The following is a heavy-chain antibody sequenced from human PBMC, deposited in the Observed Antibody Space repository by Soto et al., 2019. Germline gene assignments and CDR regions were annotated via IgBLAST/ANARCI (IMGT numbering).Heavy chain of an antibody. CDR3: ARDLSWGSNWYYYMDV. CDR1: GFIISDCA. V-gene: IGHV3-48*01. J-gene: IGHJ6*03. D-gene: IGHD1-1*01. CDR2: ISSSSSVI. Sequence: DVQLVESGGGLVQPGGSLRLSCATSGFIISDCAMNWVRQAPGKGLEWVSYISSSSSVIDYADSVKGRFTVSRDNARNSLYLQMNSLRAEDTAVYYCARDLSWGSNWYYYMDVWGKGTTVTVSS.